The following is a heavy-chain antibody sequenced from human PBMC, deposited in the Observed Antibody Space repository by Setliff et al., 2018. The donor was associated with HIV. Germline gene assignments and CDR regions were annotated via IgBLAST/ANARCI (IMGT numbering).Heavy chain of an antibody. Sequence: SETLSLTCTVSGGSISIGGYYWGWIRQHPGKGLEWIGYIYHNGSTYYNPSLKSRVIISVDTSKNQFSLKLSSVTAADTAVYYCARHHSSDPLRRWDSYYYMDVWGKGTTVTVSS. CDR2: IYHNGST. CDR3: ARHHSSDPLRRWDSYYYMDV. D-gene: IGHD6-19*01. V-gene: IGHV4-31*03. CDR1: GGSISIGGYY. J-gene: IGHJ6*03.